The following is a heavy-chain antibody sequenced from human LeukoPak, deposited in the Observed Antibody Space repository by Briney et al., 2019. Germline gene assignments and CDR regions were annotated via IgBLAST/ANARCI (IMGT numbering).Heavy chain of an antibody. Sequence: PGGSLRLSCAASGFTVSSNYMSWVRQAPGRGLEWVSVIYSGGSTNYADSVKGRFTISRDNSKNTLYLQMNSLRAEDTAVYYCARGLITMVRGVTGALDYWGHGTLVTVSS. D-gene: IGHD3-10*01. V-gene: IGHV3-53*01. CDR1: GFTVSSNY. CDR2: IYSGGST. J-gene: IGHJ4*01. CDR3: ARGLITMVRGVTGALDY.